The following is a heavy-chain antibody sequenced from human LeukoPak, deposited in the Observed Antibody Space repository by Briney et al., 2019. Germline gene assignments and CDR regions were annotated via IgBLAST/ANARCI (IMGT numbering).Heavy chain of an antibody. Sequence: GGSLRLSCAASGFTFSSYAMSWVRQAPGKGLEWVAVISYDGSNKYYADSVKGRFTISRDNSKNTLYLQMNSLRAEDTAVYYCARSRLRRGAYFDYWGQGTLVTVSS. D-gene: IGHD3-16*01. J-gene: IGHJ4*02. CDR3: ARSRLRRGAYFDY. CDR1: GFTFSSYA. CDR2: ISYDGSNK. V-gene: IGHV3-30-3*01.